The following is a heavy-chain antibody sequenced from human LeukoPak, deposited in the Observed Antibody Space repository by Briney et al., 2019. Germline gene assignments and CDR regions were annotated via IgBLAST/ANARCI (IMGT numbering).Heavy chain of an antibody. J-gene: IGHJ4*02. CDR1: GFTFSYHW. Sequence: PGGSLRLSCTASGFTFSYHWMHWVRQVPGKGLVWISRIDGGGSSTSYADSVKGRFSISRDNSKNTLYLQMNSLRAEDTAVYYCASAHSGSLMDYWGQGTLVTVSS. CDR3: ASAHSGSLMDY. V-gene: IGHV3-74*01. D-gene: IGHD1-26*01. CDR2: IDGGGSST.